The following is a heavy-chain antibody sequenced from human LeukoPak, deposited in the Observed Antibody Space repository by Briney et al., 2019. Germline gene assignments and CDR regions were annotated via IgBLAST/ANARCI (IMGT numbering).Heavy chain of an antibody. CDR3: RWRGLVEMATTNEPDY. D-gene: IGHD1-1*01. Sequence: ASVKVSCKASGYTFTSYGIGWVRQAPGQGLEWVGWISAYNGNTNSAQKLQGRVTMTTDTSTSTAYMELRSLRSDDTAVYYCRWRGLVEMATTNEPDYWGQGTLVTVSS. V-gene: IGHV1-18*01. CDR1: GYTFTSYG. CDR2: ISAYNGNT. J-gene: IGHJ4*02.